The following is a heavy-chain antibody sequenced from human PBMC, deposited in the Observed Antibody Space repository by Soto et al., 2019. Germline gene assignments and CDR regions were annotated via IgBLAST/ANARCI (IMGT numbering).Heavy chain of an antibody. J-gene: IGHJ6*02. V-gene: IGHV1-8*01. CDR1: GYTFTSYD. Sequence: QVQLVKSGAEVKKPGASVKVSCKASGYTFTSYDINWVRQATGQELELMAWMNPNSGNTGYAQKFQGRVTMTRNTSISTAYMELSSLRSEDTAVYYCARTKTLKWRVSSWSYYYYGMDVWGQGTTATVS. CDR3: ARTKTLKWRVSSWSYYYYGMDV. D-gene: IGHD6-13*01. CDR2: MNPNSGNT.